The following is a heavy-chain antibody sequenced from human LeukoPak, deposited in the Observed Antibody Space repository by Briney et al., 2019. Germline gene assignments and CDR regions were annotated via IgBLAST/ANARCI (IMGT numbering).Heavy chain of an antibody. Sequence: GGSLRLSCAASGFTFSSYGMHWVRQAPGKGLEWVAFIRYDGSNKYSADSVKGRFTISRDNSKNTLYLQMNSLRAEDTAVYYCARDIVVVPAAIDYMDVWGKGTTVTVSS. CDR1: GFTFSSYG. J-gene: IGHJ6*03. CDR2: IRYDGSNK. D-gene: IGHD2-2*02. CDR3: ARDIVVVPAAIDYMDV. V-gene: IGHV3-30*02.